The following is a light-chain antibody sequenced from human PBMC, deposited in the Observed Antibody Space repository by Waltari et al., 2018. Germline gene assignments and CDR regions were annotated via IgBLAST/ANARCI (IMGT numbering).Light chain of an antibody. Sequence: DIQMTQSPSSLSTSVGDRVPITCRASRGIDSYLNWYQQRPGRAPKLLIYDASTLQREVPTRFSGSGIGTDFTLTINNLQPEDFATYFCQQSYSPPFTFGHGTRLEI. CDR1: RGIDSY. CDR2: DAS. J-gene: IGKJ5*01. CDR3: QQSYSPPFT. V-gene: IGKV1-39*01.